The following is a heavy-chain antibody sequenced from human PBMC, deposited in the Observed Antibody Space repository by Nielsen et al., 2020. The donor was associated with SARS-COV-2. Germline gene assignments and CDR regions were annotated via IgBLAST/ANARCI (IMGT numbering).Heavy chain of an antibody. CDR1: GFTLSSYG. CDR3: ARDLEAANQWLVTDY. V-gene: IGHV3-33*01. J-gene: IGHJ4*02. D-gene: IGHD6-19*01. Sequence: TLKISCTTSGFTLSSYGMHWVRQAPGKGLEWVAAIWRDGTTTHYADSVKGRFTVSRDNSKNTVFLQINSLRAEDTAVYYCARDLEAANQWLVTDYWGQGTLVTVSS. CDR2: IWRDGTTT.